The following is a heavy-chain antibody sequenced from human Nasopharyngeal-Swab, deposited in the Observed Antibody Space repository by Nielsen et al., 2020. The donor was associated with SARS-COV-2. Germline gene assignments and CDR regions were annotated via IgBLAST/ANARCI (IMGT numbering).Heavy chain of an antibody. V-gene: IGHV2-26*01. CDR2: IFSNDEK. D-gene: IGHD3-22*01. Sequence: WIRQPPGKALEWLAHIFSNDEKSTSTSLKSRLTISKDTSKSQVVLTMTNMDPVDTATYYCARIDFDSSGYYSAFDIWGQGTMVTVSS. J-gene: IGHJ3*02. CDR3: ARIDFDSSGYYSAFDI.